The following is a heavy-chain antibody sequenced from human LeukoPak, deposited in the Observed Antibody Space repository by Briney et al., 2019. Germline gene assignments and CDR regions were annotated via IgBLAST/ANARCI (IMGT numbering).Heavy chain of an antibody. CDR1: GGSVNKTFDY. V-gene: IGHV4-39*01. J-gene: IGHJ4*02. CDR3: ARHGVPSSTMFRGVVGGFDS. Sequence: PSETLSLTCTVSGGSVNKTFDYWAWIRQPPGKGLEWISSISFAWNTYYNPSLKRRVTISVDTSQNQVSLKLKSVTAADTAVYYCARHGVPSSTMFRGVVGGFDSWGQGTLVTVSS. D-gene: IGHD3-10*01. CDR2: ISFAWNT.